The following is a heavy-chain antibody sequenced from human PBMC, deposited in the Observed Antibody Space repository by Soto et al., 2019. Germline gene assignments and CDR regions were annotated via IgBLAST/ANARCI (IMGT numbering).Heavy chain of an antibody. V-gene: IGHV4-61*01. CDR1: GVSVNSGSYY. CDR2: IYYSGST. Sequence: SETLSLTCTVSGVSVNSGSYYLRWIRQPPGKGLEYIGYIYYSGSTNYNPSLKGRVTISLDTSKNQFSLKLSSVTAADTAVYYCARASTTQLEYWGQGTLVTVSS. D-gene: IGHD1-26*01. CDR3: ARASTTQLEY. J-gene: IGHJ4*02.